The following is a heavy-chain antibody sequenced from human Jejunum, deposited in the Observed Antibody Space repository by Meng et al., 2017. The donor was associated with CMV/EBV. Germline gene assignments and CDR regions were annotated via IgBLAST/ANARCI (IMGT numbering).Heavy chain of an antibody. D-gene: IGHD3-3*01. V-gene: IGHV3-53*01. CDR3: AVGYDSRKVAY. J-gene: IGHJ4*02. Sequence: GLTASISHMNWVRQAPGKGLEWVSVICTGDTTHYADFVKGRFTISRDDSKNILYLQMNSLRAEDTALYYCAVGYDSRKVAYWGQGTLVTVSS. CDR2: ICTGDTT. CDR1: GLTASISH.